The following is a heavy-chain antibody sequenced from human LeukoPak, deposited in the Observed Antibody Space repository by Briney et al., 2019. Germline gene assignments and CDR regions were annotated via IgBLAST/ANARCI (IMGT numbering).Heavy chain of an antibody. CDR3: TTNVGRGRVTDF. CDR1: GFSFSDNY. V-gene: IGHV3-11*01. D-gene: IGHD3-10*01. J-gene: IGHJ4*02. Sequence: PGGSLRLSCVVSGFSFSDNYMSWIRQAPGKGPEWLSYISSGGTDIQYADPVKGRFTISRDDAKSSVFLQMNSLRADDTAVYYCTTNVGRGRVTDFWGQGTLVTVSS. CDR2: ISSGGTDI.